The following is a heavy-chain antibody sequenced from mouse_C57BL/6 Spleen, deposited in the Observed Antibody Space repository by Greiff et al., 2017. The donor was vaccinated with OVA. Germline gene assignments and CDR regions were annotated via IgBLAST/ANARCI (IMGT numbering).Heavy chain of an antibody. CDR3: ARASSSGEYYAMDY. CDR1: GYAFTNYL. CDR2: INPGSGGT. V-gene: IGHV1-54*01. D-gene: IGHD3-2*02. J-gene: IGHJ4*01. Sequence: VQLQQSGAELVRPGTSVKVSCKASGYAFTNYLIEWVKQRPGQGLEWIGVINPGSGGTNYNEKFKGKATLTADKSSSTAYMQLSSLTSEDSAVYFCARASSSGEYYAMDYWGQGTSVTVSS.